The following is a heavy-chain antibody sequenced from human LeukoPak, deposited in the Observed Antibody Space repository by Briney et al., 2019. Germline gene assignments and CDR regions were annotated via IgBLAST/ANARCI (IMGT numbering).Heavy chain of an antibody. Sequence: SQTLSLTCTVSGGSINSFDSYWSCNRQPPGKALEWIGHIYYSGSTYYNPSLKSRVTISVDTSKNQFSLKLSSVTVADTAVYYCARVVRLALDYWGQGTLVTVPS. CDR3: ARVVRLALDY. J-gene: IGHJ4*02. CDR1: GGSINSFDSY. CDR2: IYYSGST. D-gene: IGHD4-23*01. V-gene: IGHV4-30-4*01.